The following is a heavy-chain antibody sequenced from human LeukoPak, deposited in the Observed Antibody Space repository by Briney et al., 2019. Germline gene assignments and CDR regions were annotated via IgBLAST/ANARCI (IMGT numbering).Heavy chain of an antibody. CDR3: ATGVHGIAAAGDYYFDY. Sequence: SETLSLTCAFYGGSFSSYYWSWIRQPPGKGLEWIGYMYYRGNTNYDPSLKSRVTISIDTPNNQFSLKLSSVTAADTAVYYCATGVHGIAAAGDYYFDYWGQGTLVTVSS. D-gene: IGHD6-13*01. CDR2: MYYRGNT. V-gene: IGHV4-59*01. J-gene: IGHJ4*02. CDR1: GGSFSSYY.